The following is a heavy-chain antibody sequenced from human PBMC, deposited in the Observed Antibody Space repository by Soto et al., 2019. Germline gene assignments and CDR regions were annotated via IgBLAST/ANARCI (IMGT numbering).Heavy chain of an antibody. CDR3: ARAGYYDSRGYFLDY. D-gene: IGHD3-22*01. CDR1: GGSISSYY. J-gene: IGHJ4*02. Sequence: SETLSLTCTVSGGSISSYYWSWIRQPPGRGLEWIGYIYYSGSTNYNPSLKGRVTISVDTSKNQFSLRVRSVTAADTAVYFCARAGYYDSRGYFLDYWGQGTVVTVSS. V-gene: IGHV4-59*01. CDR2: IYYSGST.